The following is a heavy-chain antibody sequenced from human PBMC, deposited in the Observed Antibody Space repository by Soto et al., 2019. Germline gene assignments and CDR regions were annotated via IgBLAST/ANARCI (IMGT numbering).Heavy chain of an antibody. V-gene: IGHV4-34*01. Sequence: SETLSLTCAVYGGPFSGYYWSWIRQPPGKGLEWIGEINHSGSTNYNPSLKSRVTISVDTSKNQFSLKLSSVTAADTAVYYCARNRDCSGGSCYPAYFQHWGQGTLVTVSS. J-gene: IGHJ1*01. D-gene: IGHD2-15*01. CDR3: ARNRDCSGGSCYPAYFQH. CDR2: INHSGST. CDR1: GGPFSGYY.